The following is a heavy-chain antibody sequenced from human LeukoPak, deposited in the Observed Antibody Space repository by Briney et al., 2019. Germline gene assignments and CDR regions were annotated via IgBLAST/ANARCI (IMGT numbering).Heavy chain of an antibody. CDR1: GSTFTSSA. J-gene: IGHJ2*01. CDR3: AAELDRYGSGSYDWYFDL. Sequence: ASVKVSCKASGSTFTSSAMQWVRQARGQRLEWIGWIVVGSGDTNYAQKFQERVTITRDMSTSTAYMELSSLRSEDTAVYYCAAELDRYGSGSYDWYFDLWGRGTLVTVSS. D-gene: IGHD3-10*01. V-gene: IGHV1-58*02. CDR2: IVVGSGDT.